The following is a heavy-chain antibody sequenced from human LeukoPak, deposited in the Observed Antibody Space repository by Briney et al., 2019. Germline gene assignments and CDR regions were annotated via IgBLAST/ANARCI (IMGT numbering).Heavy chain of an antibody. CDR2: IKSKIDGGTT. D-gene: IGHD3-3*01. CDR3: TTAYYDFWGGYYSF. J-gene: IGHJ4*02. V-gene: IGHV3-15*01. Sequence: GGSLRLSCAASGFTFSNAWMSWVRQAPGKGLEWVGRIKSKIDGGTTDYAAPVKGRFTISRDDSKNTLYLQMNSLKTEDTAVYYCTTAYYDFWGGYYSFWGQGTLVTVSS. CDR1: GFTFSNAW.